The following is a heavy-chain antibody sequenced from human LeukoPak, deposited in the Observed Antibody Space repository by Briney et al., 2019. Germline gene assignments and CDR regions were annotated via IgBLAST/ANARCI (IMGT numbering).Heavy chain of an antibody. CDR2: INHSGST. CDR1: GGSFIGYH. J-gene: IGHJ4*02. D-gene: IGHD4-23*01. V-gene: IGHV4-34*01. CDR3: ARDPTTVVTNPYYFDD. Sequence: PSETLSLTCAVSGGSFIGYHWNWIRQPPGKGLEWIGEINHSGSTNYNPSLKSRVTISVDTSKNQFSLKLRSVTAADTAVYYCARDPTTVVTNPYYFDDWGQGTLVTVSS.